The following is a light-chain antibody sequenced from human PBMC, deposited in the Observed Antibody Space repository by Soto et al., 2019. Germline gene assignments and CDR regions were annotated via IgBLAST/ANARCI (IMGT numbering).Light chain of an antibody. CDR1: QSINTY. J-gene: IGKJ2*01. CDR2: AAS. V-gene: IGKV1-39*01. CDR3: QRTASTPYT. Sequence: DTQMTQSPSSLSASVGDRVTITCRASQSINTYLNWYQQKPGEAPNLLIYAASSLQSGVPPRFSGSGSETHFTLTINGLQPEDFATYYCQRTASTPYTFGQGT.